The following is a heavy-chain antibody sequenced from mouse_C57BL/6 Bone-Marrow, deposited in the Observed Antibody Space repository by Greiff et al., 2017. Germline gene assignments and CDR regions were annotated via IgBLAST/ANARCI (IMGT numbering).Heavy chain of an antibody. CDR3: ANYPFDY. CDR2: IHTNSGST. Sequence: VQLQQPGAELVKPGASVTLSCTASGYTFTSYWMPWVKQRPGQGLEWIGMIHTNSGSTNYNEKFKSKATLTVDKSSSTAYMQLSSLTSEDSAVYYCANYPFDYWGQGTTLTVSS. V-gene: IGHV1-64*01. CDR1: GYTFTSYW. D-gene: IGHD5-5*01. J-gene: IGHJ2*01.